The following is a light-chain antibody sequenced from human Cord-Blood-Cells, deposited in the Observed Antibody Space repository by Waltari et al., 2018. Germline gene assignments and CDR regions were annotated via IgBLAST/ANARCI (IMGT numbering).Light chain of an antibody. J-gene: IGKJ4*01. CDR3: QQRSNWPPLT. V-gene: IGKV3-11*01. Sequence: EIVLTQSPATLSLSPGERALGRNCSVSSYLAWYQQKPGQAPRLLIYDASNRATGIPARFSGSGSGTDFTLTISSLGPEDFAVYYCQQRSNWPPLTFGGGTKVEIK. CDR2: DAS. CDR1: VSSY.